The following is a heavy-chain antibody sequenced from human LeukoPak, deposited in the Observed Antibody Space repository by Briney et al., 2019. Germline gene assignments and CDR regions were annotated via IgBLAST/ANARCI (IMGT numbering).Heavy chain of an antibody. CDR1: GFTFSSYG. CDR2: IWYDGTSK. J-gene: IGHJ4*02. V-gene: IGHV3-33*06. CDR3: AKDGSGSYSRFDY. D-gene: IGHD3-10*01. Sequence: GGSLRLSCAAPGFTFSSYGMRWGRQAPGKGLEWVAVIWYDGTSKYYADSVKGRFTISRDNSKNTLYLQMNSLRAEDTAVYYCAKDGSGSYSRFDYWGQGTLVTVSS.